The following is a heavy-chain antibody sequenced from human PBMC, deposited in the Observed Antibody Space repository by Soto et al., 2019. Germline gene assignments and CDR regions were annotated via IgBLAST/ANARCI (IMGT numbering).Heavy chain of an antibody. Sequence: PSETLSLTCTVSGGSVTNSSYYWGWIRQSPGKGLEWIGSVYYRGRSYSKSSVKSRVTISVDTSKNRFSLSLNSVTASDTAVYFCVSQRTTVPTQAYFDYWGPGDLVT. V-gene: IGHV4-39*01. D-gene: IGHD4-17*01. J-gene: IGHJ4*02. CDR1: GGSVTNSSYY. CDR2: VYYRGRS. CDR3: VSQRTTVPTQAYFDY.